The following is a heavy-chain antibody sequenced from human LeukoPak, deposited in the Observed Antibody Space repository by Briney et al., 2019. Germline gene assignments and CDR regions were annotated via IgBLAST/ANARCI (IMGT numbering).Heavy chain of an antibody. CDR3: ARDEHDFWSGYYPTGYGMDV. J-gene: IGHJ6*02. Sequence: SETLSLTCTVSGGSVSSGSYYWSWIRQPPGKGLEWIGYIYYSGSTNYNPSLKSRVTISVDTSKNQFSLKLSSVTAADTAVYYCARDEHDFWSGYYPTGYGMDVWGQGTTVTVSS. D-gene: IGHD3-3*01. V-gene: IGHV4-61*01. CDR2: IYYSGST. CDR1: GGSVSSGSYY.